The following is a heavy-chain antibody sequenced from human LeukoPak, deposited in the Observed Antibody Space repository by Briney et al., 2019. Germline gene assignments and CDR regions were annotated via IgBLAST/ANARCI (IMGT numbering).Heavy chain of an antibody. CDR3: AKVGRGDDYVWGSYQAY. CDR2: ISGSGGST. CDR1: GFTFSSYA. Sequence: GGSLRLSCAASGFTFSSYAMSWVRQAPGKGLERVSAISGSGGSTYYADSVKGRFTISRDNSKNTLYLQMNSRRAEDTAVYYCAKVGRGDDYVWGSYQAYWGQGTLVTVSS. D-gene: IGHD3-16*02. V-gene: IGHV3-23*01. J-gene: IGHJ4*02.